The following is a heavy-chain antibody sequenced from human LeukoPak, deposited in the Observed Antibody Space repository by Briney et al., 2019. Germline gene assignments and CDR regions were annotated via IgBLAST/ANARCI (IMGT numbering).Heavy chain of an antibody. Sequence: GESLKISCGGSGYHFTNSCIAWVRQMPGKGLEWMGIIYPNDSDTRYSPSFQGQVTISADKSISTAYLQWSSLEASDTAMYYCARGSLFPYAFDIWGQGTMVTVSS. J-gene: IGHJ3*02. CDR3: ARGSLFPYAFDI. CDR1: GYHFTNSC. CDR2: IYPNDSDT. V-gene: IGHV5-51*01.